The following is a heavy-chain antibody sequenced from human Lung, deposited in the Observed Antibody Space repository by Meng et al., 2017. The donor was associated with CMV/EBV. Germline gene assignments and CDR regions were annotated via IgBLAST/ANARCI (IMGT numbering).Heavy chain of an antibody. CDR2: IYYSGTT. CDR3: ARGSQYVKWGLDD. J-gene: IGHJ4*02. V-gene: IGHV4-59*01. D-gene: IGHD1-26*01. Sequence: SETLSLXCTVSGGSITNYYWTWIRQPPGKGLEWIGYIYYSGTTNYSPSLKSRVTISVDTSKNKFSLKLTSVTAADTALYSCARGSQYVKWGLDDWGQGALVTVSS. CDR1: GGSITNYY.